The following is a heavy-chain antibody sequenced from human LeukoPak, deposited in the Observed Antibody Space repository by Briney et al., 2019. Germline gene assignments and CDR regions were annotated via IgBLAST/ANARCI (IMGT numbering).Heavy chain of an antibody. CDR3: ASGLAQVCMVGVCEH. Sequence: PWGSLSLSCTASGFSVISNHMNWVRQAPGKGLEWVSLIHSGGSTYYADSVKGRFTISRDNSRNTLDLQMNTLRAEDTAVYYCASGLAQVCMVGVCEHWAQKTLVSVSS. D-gene: IGHD1-26*01. CDR2: IHSGGST. CDR1: GFSVISNH. J-gene: IGHJ4*02. V-gene: IGHV3-53*01.